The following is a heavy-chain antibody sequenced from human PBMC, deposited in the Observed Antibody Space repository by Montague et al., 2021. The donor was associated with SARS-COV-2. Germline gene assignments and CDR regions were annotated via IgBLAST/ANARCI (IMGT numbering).Heavy chain of an antibody. CDR2: IYYSGNT. CDR3: ASRGSPAYCGGDCFLREYGMDV. V-gene: IGHV4-39*01. Sequence: SETLSLTCTVSGGSITSSSYYWIWIRQSPGKGLDWIGTIYYSGNTYSNPSLKSRVTISIDTSKNQLSLKINSVTAADTAVYFCASRGSPAYCGGDCFLREYGMDVWGQGTRVTVSS. D-gene: IGHD2-21*02. CDR1: GGSITSSSYY. J-gene: IGHJ6*02.